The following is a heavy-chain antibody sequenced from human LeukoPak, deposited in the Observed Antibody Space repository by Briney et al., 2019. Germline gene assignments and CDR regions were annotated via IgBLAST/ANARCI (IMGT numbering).Heavy chain of an antibody. CDR2: VDPEDGET. CDR1: GYSFPDYY. J-gene: IGHJ4*02. D-gene: IGHD3-22*01. Sequence: ASVKVSCKVSGYSFPDYYMHWVQRAPGKGLEWMGLVDPEDGETIYAEKFQGRVTITADTSTDTAYMELSSLRSEDTAVYYCATVYDSSGYYYVFDYWGQGTLVTVSS. CDR3: ATVYDSSGYYYVFDY. V-gene: IGHV1-69-2*01.